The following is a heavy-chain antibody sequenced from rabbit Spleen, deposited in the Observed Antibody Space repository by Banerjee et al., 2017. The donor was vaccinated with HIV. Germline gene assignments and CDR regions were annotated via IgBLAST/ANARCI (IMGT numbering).Heavy chain of an antibody. CDR2: IEGGGSAFT. CDR3: ARAHRATYYAYAMDL. V-gene: IGHV1S40*01. D-gene: IGHD6-1*01. J-gene: IGHJ6*01. Sequence: QSLEESGGDLVKPGASLTLTCTASGVSFSSDQYMCWVRQAPGKGLEWIACIEGGGSAFTYFASWAKGRFTISKTSSTTVTLQMTSLTAADTATYFCARAHRATYYAYAMDLWGQGTLVTVS. CDR1: GVSFSSDQY.